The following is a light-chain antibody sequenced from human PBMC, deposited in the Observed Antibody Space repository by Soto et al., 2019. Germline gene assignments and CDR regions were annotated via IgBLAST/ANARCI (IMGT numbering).Light chain of an antibody. V-gene: IGLV2-11*01. CDR1: SSDVGGYNY. Sequence: QLVLTQPRSVSGSPGQSVTISCTGTSSDVGGYNYVSWYQQHPGKAPKLMIYDVSKRPSGVPDRFSGSKSGNTASLTISGLQAEDEADYYCCSYAGSYTSWVFGGGTKVTVL. J-gene: IGLJ3*02. CDR2: DVS. CDR3: CSYAGSYTSWV.